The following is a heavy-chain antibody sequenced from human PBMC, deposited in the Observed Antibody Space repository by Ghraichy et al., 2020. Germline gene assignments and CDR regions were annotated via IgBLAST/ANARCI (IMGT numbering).Heavy chain of an antibody. V-gene: IGHV3-30*02. CDR3: AKDYGDYIEYFDF. CDR2: IRSDGRDK. Sequence: GGSLRLSCAASGFTFRSCGMHWVRQAPGKGLEWVAFIRSDGRDKYYADSVEGRFTISRDSSKNTLYLQMNSLRSEDTAVYYCAKDYGDYIEYFDFWGQGTLVTVSS. CDR1: GFTFRSCG. D-gene: IGHD4-17*01. J-gene: IGHJ4*02.